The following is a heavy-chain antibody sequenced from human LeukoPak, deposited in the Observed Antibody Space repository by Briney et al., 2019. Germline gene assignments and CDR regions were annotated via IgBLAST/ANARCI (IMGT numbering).Heavy chain of an antibody. Sequence: SETLSLTCAVYGGSFSGYYWSWIRQPPGKGLEWIGYIYYSGSTNYNPSLKSRVTISVDTSKNQFSLKLSSVTAADTAVYYCARLGDGYSYGYFDYWGQGTLVTVSS. D-gene: IGHD5-18*01. J-gene: IGHJ4*02. CDR2: IYYSGST. CDR3: ARLGDGYSYGYFDY. CDR1: GGSFSGYY. V-gene: IGHV4-59*08.